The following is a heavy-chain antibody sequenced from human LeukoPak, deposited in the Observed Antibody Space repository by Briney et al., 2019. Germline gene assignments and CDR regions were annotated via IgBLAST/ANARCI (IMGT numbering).Heavy chain of an antibody. CDR3: AKDRPRLYYFDY. V-gene: IGHV3-11*01. CDR1: GFAFSDYY. D-gene: IGHD6-6*01. CDR2: ISSSGSTI. Sequence: PGGSLRLSCAASGFAFSDYYMSWIRQAPGKGLEWVSYISSSGSTIYYADSVKGRFTISRDNSKNTLYLQMNSLRAEDTAVYYCAKDRPRLYYFDYWGQGTLVTVSS. J-gene: IGHJ4*02.